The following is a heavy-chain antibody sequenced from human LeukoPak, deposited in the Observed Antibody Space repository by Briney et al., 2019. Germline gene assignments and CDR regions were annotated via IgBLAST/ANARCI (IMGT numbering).Heavy chain of an antibody. CDR1: GFTFSSYG. CDR2: ISYDGSNK. D-gene: IGHD2-2*01. CDR3: AKVRRIVVVPAAIDY. J-gene: IGHJ4*02. V-gene: IGHV3-30*18. Sequence: PGRSLRLSCAASGFTFSSYGMHWVRQAPGKGLEWVAVISYDGSNKYYADSVKGRFTISRGNSKNTLYLQMNSLRAEDTAVYYCAKVRRIVVVPAAIDYWGQGTLVTVSS.